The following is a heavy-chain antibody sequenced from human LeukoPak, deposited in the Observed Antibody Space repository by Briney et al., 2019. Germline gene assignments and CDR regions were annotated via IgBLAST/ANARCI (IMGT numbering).Heavy chain of an antibody. CDR2: ISGPGTSA. D-gene: IGHD2-8*01. CDR1: GFTFTNYA. V-gene: IGHV3-23*01. Sequence: VGSLRLSCAASGFTFTNYALNWVRQAPGKGLEWVSGISGPGTSAYYTDSVKGRFTISRDNSHNTLYLQMNSLRGEDTAVYYCAKPGGPGVAARGAFDLWGQGTLVTVSS. CDR3: AKPGGPGVAARGAFDL. J-gene: IGHJ3*01.